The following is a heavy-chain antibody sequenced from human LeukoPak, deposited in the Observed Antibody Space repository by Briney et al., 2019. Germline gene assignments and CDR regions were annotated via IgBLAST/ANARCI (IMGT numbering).Heavy chain of an antibody. CDR3: AREEYYYGDRFDP. Sequence: GGSLRLSCAASGFTFSSYSMNWVRQAPGKGLEWVSSISSSSSYIYYADSVKGRFTISRDNAKNSLYLQMNSLRAEDTAVYYCAREEYYYGDRFDPWGQGTLVTVSS. V-gene: IGHV3-21*04. CDR2: ISSSSSYI. J-gene: IGHJ5*02. D-gene: IGHD3-10*01. CDR1: GFTFSSYS.